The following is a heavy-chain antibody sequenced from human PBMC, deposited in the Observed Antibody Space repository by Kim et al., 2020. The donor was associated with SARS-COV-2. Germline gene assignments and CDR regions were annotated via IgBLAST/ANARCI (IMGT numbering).Heavy chain of an antibody. CDR2: ISSSSSYI. Sequence: GGSLRLSCAASGFTFSSYSMNWVRQAPGKGLEWVSSISSSSSYIYYADSVKGRFTISRDNAKNSLYLQMNSLRAGDTAVYYCAREGRITIFGVVIPKDYYMDVWGKGTTVTVSS. J-gene: IGHJ6*03. D-gene: IGHD3-3*01. V-gene: IGHV3-21*01. CDR1: GFTFSSYS. CDR3: AREGRITIFGVVIPKDYYMDV.